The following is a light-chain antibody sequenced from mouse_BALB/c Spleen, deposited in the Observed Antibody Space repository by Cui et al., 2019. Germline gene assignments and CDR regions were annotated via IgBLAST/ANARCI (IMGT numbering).Light chain of an antibody. J-gene: IGKJ2*01. CDR3: MQHLEYPFT. Sequence: DIVMTQAPPSVPVTPGESVSLSCSSSQSLLHSNVNTYLYWLLQRAGQSPQVLIYRMSNLASGVPDRFSGSGSGTAFTLRISRVEAEDVGVYYCMQHLEYPFTFGGGTKLEIK. V-gene: IGKV2-137*01. CDR2: RMS. CDR1: QSLLHSNVNTY.